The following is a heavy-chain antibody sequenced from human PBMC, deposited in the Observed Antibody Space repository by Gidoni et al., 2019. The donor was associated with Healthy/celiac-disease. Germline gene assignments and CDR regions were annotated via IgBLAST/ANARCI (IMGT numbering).Heavy chain of an antibody. D-gene: IGHD6-19*01. CDR1: GFTFSSYA. CDR2: ISGSGGST. V-gene: IGHV3-23*01. Sequence: EVQLLESGGGLVQPGGSLRLSCAAPGFTFSSYAMSWVRQAPGKGLEWVSAISGSGGSTYYADSVKGRFTISRDNSKNTLYLQMNSLRAEDTAVYYCAKDGWYNGWFDPWGQGTLVTVSS. J-gene: IGHJ5*02. CDR3: AKDGWYNGWFDP.